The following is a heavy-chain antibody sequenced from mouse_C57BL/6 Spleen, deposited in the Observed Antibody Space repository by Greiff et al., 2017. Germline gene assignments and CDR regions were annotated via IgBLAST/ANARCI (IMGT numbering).Heavy chain of an antibody. V-gene: IGHV2-9-1*01. CDR3: ARDYYEYYYAMDY. CDR1: GFSLTSYA. CDR2: IWTGGGT. D-gene: IGHD1-1*02. J-gene: IGHJ4*01. Sequence: VKLVESGPGLVAPSQSLSITCTVSGFSLTSYAISWVRQPPGKGLEWLGVIWTGGGTNYNSALKSRLSISKDNSKSQVFLKMNSLQTDDTARYYCARDYYEYYYAMDYWGQGTSVTVSS.